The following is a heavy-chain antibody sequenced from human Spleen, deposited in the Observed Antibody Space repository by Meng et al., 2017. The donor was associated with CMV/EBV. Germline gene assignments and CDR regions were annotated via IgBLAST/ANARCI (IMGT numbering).Heavy chain of an antibody. CDR3: AREGVLMVYAIPDY. J-gene: IGHJ4*02. D-gene: IGHD2-8*01. V-gene: IGHV3-21*01. CDR2: ISRSNSYR. Sequence: GFTFSTYSMNWVRQAPGKGLEWVSSISRSNSYRYYADSVKGRFTISRDNAKNSLYLQMNNLRAEDTAVYYCAREGVLMVYAIPDYWGQGTLVTVSS. CDR1: GFTFSTYS.